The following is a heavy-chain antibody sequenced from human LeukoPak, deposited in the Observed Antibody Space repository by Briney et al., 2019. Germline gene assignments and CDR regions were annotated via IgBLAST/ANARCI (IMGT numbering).Heavy chain of an antibody. CDR2: IIPIFGTA. D-gene: IGHD2-8*01. J-gene: IGHJ4*02. Sequence: WASVKVSCKASGGTFSSYAISWVRQAPGQGLEWMGGIIPIFGTANYAQKFQGRVTITTDESTSTAYMELSSLRSEDTAVYYCARDGIGYCTNGVCSRDGGWGQGTLVTVSS. CDR1: GGTFSSYA. CDR3: ARDGIGYCTNGVCSRDGG. V-gene: IGHV1-69*05.